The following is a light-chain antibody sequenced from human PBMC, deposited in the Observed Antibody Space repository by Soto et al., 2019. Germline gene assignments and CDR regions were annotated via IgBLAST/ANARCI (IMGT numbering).Light chain of an antibody. V-gene: IGKV3-20*01. CDR1: QSVSGSF. CDR3: QQYGSSGT. J-gene: IGKJ1*01. Sequence: EIVLTQSPGTLSLSPWERAALSCRASQSVSGSFLAWYQQKPGQAPRLLIYGASNRATGIPDRFSGSGSGTDFTLTISRLEPEDFAVYYCQQYGSSGTFGQGTKVDIK. CDR2: GAS.